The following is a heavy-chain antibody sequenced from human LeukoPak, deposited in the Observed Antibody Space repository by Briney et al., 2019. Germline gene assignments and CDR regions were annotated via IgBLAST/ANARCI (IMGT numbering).Heavy chain of an antibody. J-gene: IGHJ2*01. Sequence: SETLSLTCTVSGGPISGYYCSWIRQSAGKGLEWIGRIYTSGNTNYNPSLKSRVTMSVDTSKNQFSLKLNSVTAADTAVYYCPSSKVAFDWYFDLWGRGTLVTVSS. V-gene: IGHV4-4*07. D-gene: IGHD2-15*01. CDR1: GGPISGYY. CDR2: IYTSGNT. CDR3: PSSKVAFDWYFDL.